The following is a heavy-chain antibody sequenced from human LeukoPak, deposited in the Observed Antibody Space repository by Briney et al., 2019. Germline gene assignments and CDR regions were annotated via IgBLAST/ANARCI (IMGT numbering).Heavy chain of an antibody. V-gene: IGHV1-3*01. CDR3: ARGEYCSGGSCYQGYYFDY. CDR1: GYTSTSYA. J-gene: IGHJ4*02. D-gene: IGHD2-15*01. CDR2: INAGNGNT. Sequence: ASMKVSCKASGYTSTSYAMHWVRQAPGQRLEWMGWINAGNGNTKYSQKFQGRVTITADESTSTAYMELSSLRSEDTAVYYCARGEYCSGGSCYQGYYFDYWGQGTLVTVSS.